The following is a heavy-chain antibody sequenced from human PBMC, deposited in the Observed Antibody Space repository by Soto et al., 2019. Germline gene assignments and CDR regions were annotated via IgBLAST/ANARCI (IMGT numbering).Heavy chain of an antibody. V-gene: IGHV3-23*01. CDR3: AKDILLDLGYCSSTSCHGGDY. CDR2: ISGSGGST. Sequence: GGSLRLSCAASGFTFSSYAMSWVRQAPGKGLEWVSAISGSGGSTYYADSVKGRFTISRDNSKNTLYLQMNSLRAEDTAVYYCAKDILLDLGYCSSTSCHGGDYWGQGTLVTVSS. J-gene: IGHJ4*02. CDR1: GFTFSSYA. D-gene: IGHD2-2*01.